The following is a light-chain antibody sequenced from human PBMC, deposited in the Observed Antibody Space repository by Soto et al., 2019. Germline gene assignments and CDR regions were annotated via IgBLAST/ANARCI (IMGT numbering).Light chain of an antibody. J-gene: IGKJ5*01. Sequence: PATLSVSPGESATLSCRASQSVSSSYLAWYQQKPGQAPRLLIYGASSRATGIPDRFSGSGSGTDFTLTISRLEPEDFAVCYCQQYGSSPAITFGQGTRLEIK. CDR1: QSVSSSY. CDR2: GAS. CDR3: QQYGSSPAIT. V-gene: IGKV3-20*01.